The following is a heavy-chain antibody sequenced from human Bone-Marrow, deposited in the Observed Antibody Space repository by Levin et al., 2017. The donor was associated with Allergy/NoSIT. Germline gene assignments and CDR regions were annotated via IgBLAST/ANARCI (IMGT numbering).Heavy chain of an antibody. J-gene: IGHJ4*02. CDR3: ARTVPRGYSGYDSFDY. CDR2: IDLGDSYT. V-gene: IGHV5-10-1*01. CDR1: GYSFTSYW. D-gene: IGHD5-12*01. Sequence: KVSCKGSGYSFTSYWISWVRQMPGKGLEWMGRIDLGDSYTDYSPSFQGHVTISADKSISTAYLQWSSLKASDTAMYYCARTVPRGYSGYDSFDYWGQGTLVTVSS.